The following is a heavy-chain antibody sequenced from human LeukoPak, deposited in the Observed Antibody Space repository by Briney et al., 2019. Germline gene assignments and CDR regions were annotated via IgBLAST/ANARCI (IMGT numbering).Heavy chain of an antibody. V-gene: IGHV1-69*04. CDR2: IIPILGIA. J-gene: IGHJ4*02. Sequence: GASVKVSCKASGGTFSSYAISWVRQAPGQGLEWMGRIIPILGIANYAQKFQGRVTITADKSTSTAYMELSSLRSEDTAVYYCARGFIPRNCSGGSCSQPFDYWGQGTLVIVSS. D-gene: IGHD2-15*01. CDR3: ARGFIPRNCSGGSCSQPFDY. CDR1: GGTFSSYA.